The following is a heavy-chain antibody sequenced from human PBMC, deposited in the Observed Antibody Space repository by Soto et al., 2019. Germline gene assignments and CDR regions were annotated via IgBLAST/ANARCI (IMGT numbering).Heavy chain of an antibody. CDR2: ISSSSSTI. D-gene: IGHD5-12*01. J-gene: IGHJ4*01. CDR1: GFTFRSYN. CDR3: ARGGTIAVTTIGDY. Sequence: DVQLVESGGGLVQPGGSLRLSCAASGFTFRSYNMNWVRQAPGKGLDWGSYISSSSSTIYYADSVKGRFTISRDNAKNSLYLQMNSLRDDDTAMYYCARGGTIAVTTIGDYWGQGTLVTVSS. V-gene: IGHV3-48*02.